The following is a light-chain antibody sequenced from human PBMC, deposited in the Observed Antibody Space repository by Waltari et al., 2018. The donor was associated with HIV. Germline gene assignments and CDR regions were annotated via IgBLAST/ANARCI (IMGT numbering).Light chain of an antibody. CDR1: QSVRSNF. Sequence: EIVLTQSPGTLSLSPGEGATLSCRASQSVRSNFLAWYQQRPAQAPRLLIYGASGRATATPDRFSGSGSGTDFTLTISRLEPEDFAVYYCQQYGTSPPTFGRGTKVEIK. CDR2: GAS. J-gene: IGKJ1*01. CDR3: QQYGTSPPT. V-gene: IGKV3-20*01.